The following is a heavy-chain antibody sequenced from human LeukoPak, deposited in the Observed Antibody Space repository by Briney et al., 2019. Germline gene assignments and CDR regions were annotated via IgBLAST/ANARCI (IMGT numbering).Heavy chain of an antibody. Sequence: PSETLSLTCTVSGGSISSGSYYWSWIRQPAGKGLEWIGRIYTSGSTNYNPSLKSRVTISVDTSKNQFSLKLSSVTAADTAVYYCARDSGSHSSPTDYWGQGTLVTVSS. J-gene: IGHJ4*02. CDR1: GGSISSGSYY. V-gene: IGHV4-61*02. D-gene: IGHD1-26*01. CDR3: ARDSGSHSSPTDY. CDR2: IYTSGST.